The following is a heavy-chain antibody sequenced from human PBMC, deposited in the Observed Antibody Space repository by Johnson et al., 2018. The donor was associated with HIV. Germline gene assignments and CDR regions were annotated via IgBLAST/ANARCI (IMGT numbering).Heavy chain of an antibody. J-gene: IGHJ3*02. D-gene: IGHD6-6*01. CDR1: GFTFDDYA. Sequence: VQLVESGGGLVQPGRSLRLSCAASGFTFDDYAMDWVRQAPGKGLEWVSGISWNSGRIGYADSVQGRFTISRDNAKNTLYLQMNSLRAEDTAVYYCARDQSSRQAFDIWGQGTMVTVSS. V-gene: IGHV3-9*01. CDR3: ARDQSSRQAFDI. CDR2: ISWNSGRI.